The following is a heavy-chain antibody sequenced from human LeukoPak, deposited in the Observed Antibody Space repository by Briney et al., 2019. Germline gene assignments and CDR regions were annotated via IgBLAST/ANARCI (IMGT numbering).Heavy chain of an antibody. D-gene: IGHD3-16*01. J-gene: IGHJ4*02. V-gene: IGHV4-59*01. CDR3: ARDLAGDRLFDY. CDR2: IYYSGST. Sequence: SETLSLTCTVSGGSISSYYWSWIRQPPGKGLEWIGYIYYSGSTNYNPSLKSRVTISVDTSKNQFSLKLSSVTAADTAVYYCARDLAGDRLFDYWGQGTLVTVSS. CDR1: GGSISSYY.